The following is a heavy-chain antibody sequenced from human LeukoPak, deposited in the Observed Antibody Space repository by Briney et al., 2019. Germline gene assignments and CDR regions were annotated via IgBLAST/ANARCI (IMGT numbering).Heavy chain of an antibody. D-gene: IGHD4-11*01. CDR3: ARDRASTVTTFDY. CDR1: GYTFTSYY. V-gene: IGHV1-46*01. CDR2: INPSGGST. Sequence: ASVKVSCKASGYTFTSYYMHWVRQAPGQGLEWMGIINPSGGSTSYAQKFQGRVTMTRDTSTSTAYMELRSLRSDDTAVYYCARDRASTVTTFDYWGQGTLVTVSS. J-gene: IGHJ4*02.